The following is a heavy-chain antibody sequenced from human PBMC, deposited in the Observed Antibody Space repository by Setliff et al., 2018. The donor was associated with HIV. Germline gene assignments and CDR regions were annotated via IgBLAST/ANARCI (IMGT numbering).Heavy chain of an antibody. D-gene: IGHD2-21*02. CDR1: GGSISSGSYY. CDR3: ASLNRDLVVVTALYFHH. Sequence: LSLTCTVSGGSISSGSYYWSWIRQPAGKGLEWVSYISSSGTTIYYADSVKGRFSISRDNAKNSLYLQMNSLRAEDTAVYYCASLNRDLVVVTALYFHHWGQGTLVTVSS. V-gene: IGHV3-11*04. CDR2: ISSSGTTI. J-gene: IGHJ1*01.